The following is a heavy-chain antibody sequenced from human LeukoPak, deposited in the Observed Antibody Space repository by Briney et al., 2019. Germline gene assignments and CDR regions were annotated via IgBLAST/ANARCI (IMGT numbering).Heavy chain of an antibody. D-gene: IGHD5-18*01. V-gene: IGHV3-11*01. Sequence: PGGSLRLSCAASGFTFSDYYMSWIRQVPGKGLEWVSYVSGSGSPIYYADSIKGRFTTSRDNAKNSLYLQMNSLRAEDTAVYYCARDRGGPGYTYGQPLDYWGQGTLVTVSS. CDR1: GFTFSDYY. CDR3: ARDRGGPGYTYGQPLDY. J-gene: IGHJ4*02. CDR2: VSGSGSPI.